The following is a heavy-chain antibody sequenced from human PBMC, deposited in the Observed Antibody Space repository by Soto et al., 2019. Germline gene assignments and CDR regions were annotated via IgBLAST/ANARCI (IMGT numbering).Heavy chain of an antibody. CDR3: ARYRDYYHDMDV. CDR2: MNPNSGIT. J-gene: IGHJ6*02. Sequence: ASVKVSCKASGYTFTSYDIHWVRQATGQGLEWMGWMNPNSGITEFAQKFQGRVTMTRTTSTTTAYMELSSLRSDDTAVYYCARYRDYYHDMDVWGQGTTVTVSS. V-gene: IGHV1-8*01. D-gene: IGHD3-16*02. CDR1: GYTFTSYD.